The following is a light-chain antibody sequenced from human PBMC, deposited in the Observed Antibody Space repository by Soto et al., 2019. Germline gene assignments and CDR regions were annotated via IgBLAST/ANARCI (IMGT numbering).Light chain of an antibody. J-gene: IGLJ3*02. CDR3: CSYAGSYTLV. CDR1: SSDVGGYNY. Sequence: QSALTQPRSVSGSPGQSVTISCTGTSSDVGGYNYVSWYQQHPGKAPKLMIYDVSKRPSGAPDRFSGSKSGNTASLTISGLQAEDEADYYCCSYAGSYTLVFGGGTQLTVL. V-gene: IGLV2-11*01. CDR2: DVS.